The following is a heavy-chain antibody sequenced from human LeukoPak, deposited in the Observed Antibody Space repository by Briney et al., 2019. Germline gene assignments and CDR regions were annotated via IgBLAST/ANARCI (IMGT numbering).Heavy chain of an antibody. CDR3: AKDSSGYLAGYFQY. Sequence: GGSLRLSCAASGYTFSRYWMHWVRQAPGKGLEWVSRVNSDGSTTTYADSVKGRFTISRDNSKNTLYLQMNSLRAEDTAAYYCAKDSSGYLAGYFQYWGQGTLVTVSS. J-gene: IGHJ1*01. CDR1: GYTFSRYW. V-gene: IGHV3-74*01. CDR2: VNSDGSTT. D-gene: IGHD3-22*01.